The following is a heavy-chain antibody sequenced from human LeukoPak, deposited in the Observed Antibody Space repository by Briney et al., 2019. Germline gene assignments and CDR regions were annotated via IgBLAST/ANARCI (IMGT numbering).Heavy chain of an antibody. V-gene: IGHV4-39*02. CDR3: ARNDAKMVTVDY. CDR2: IHYGANT. D-gene: IGHD2-21*02. CDR1: GVSITSSSYY. J-gene: IGHJ4*02. Sequence: SETLSLTCTVSGVSITSSSYYWGWIRQPPGKGPEWIGSIHYGANTYRNPSLKSRVTISMDTSKNHFSLSVSSVTGADTAVYYCARNDAKMVTVDYWGQGTLVTVSS.